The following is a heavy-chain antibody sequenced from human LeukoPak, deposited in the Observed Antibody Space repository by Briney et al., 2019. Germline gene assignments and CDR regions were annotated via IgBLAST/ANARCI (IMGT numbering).Heavy chain of an antibody. CDR2: VSATGGSS. Sequence: PGGSLRLSCAASGFTVTSNYMSWVRQAPGKGLEWVSAVSATGGSSYYADSMKGRFTISRDNSKSTLFLQMDSLRAEDTAVYYCARACSGGGCYLAAFDIWGQGTMVTVSS. V-gene: IGHV3-23*01. CDR3: ARACSGGGCYLAAFDI. J-gene: IGHJ3*02. CDR1: GFTVTSNY. D-gene: IGHD2-15*01.